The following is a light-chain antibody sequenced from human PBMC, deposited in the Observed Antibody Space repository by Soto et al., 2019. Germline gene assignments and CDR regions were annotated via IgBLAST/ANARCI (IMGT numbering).Light chain of an antibody. V-gene: IGLV7-43*01. Sequence: QTVVTQEPSLTGSPGGTVTLTCGSSTGAVTSDVHPNWFGQNRGQAPRALIYSTSNKHFCTPARFSGSLLGGKAALTGSGVQPEDDAEYYGLFYHSCPYVFGTGTKGTVL. CDR2: STS. CDR1: TGAVTSDVH. J-gene: IGLJ1*01. CDR3: LFYHSCPYV.